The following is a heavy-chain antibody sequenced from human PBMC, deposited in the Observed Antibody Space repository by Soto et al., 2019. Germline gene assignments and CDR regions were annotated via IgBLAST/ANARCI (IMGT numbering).Heavy chain of an antibody. CDR1: GYIFTNND. CDR2: MNPGSGDT. V-gene: IGHV1-8*01. Sequence: ASVKVSCKASGYIFTNNDVNRVRQAIGQGLEWMGWMNPGSGDTGYAQKFQGRVTMTRNISIATAYMELSSLRADDTAIYYCARMASFGSLNWFDPWGQGTLVTVSS. CDR3: ARMASFGSLNWFDP. J-gene: IGHJ5*02. D-gene: IGHD5-18*01.